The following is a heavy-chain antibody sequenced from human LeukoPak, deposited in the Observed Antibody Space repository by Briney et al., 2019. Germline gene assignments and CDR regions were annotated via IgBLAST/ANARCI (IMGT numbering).Heavy chain of an antibody. D-gene: IGHD2-21*02. CDR3: ARRMTPHCGGACYPTSYYGMDV. CDR1: GFTFSGYY. J-gene: IGHJ6*02. Sequence: GGSLLLSCAASGFTFSGYYMSWVRQAPGKGLGWVSYISSSGSTIYYAASVKGRFTISREHPTNSLYLQTNSLRSEDTAVYHSARRMTPHCGGACYPTSYYGMDVWGQGTPVTVSS. CDR2: ISSSGSTI. V-gene: IGHV3-11*01.